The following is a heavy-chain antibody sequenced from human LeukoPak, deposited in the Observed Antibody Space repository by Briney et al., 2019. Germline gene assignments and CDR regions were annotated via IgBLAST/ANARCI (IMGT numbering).Heavy chain of an antibody. CDR2: INSNGGST. D-gene: IGHD1-26*01. Sequence: GGSLRLSCAASGFTLSSYAMHWVRQAPGKGLEYVSTINSNGGSTYYANSVKGRFTISRDNSKNTLYLQMGSLRAEDMAVYYCARRKWELLGFADYWGQGTLVTVSS. J-gene: IGHJ4*02. V-gene: IGHV3-64*01. CDR3: ARRKWELLGFADY. CDR1: GFTLSSYA.